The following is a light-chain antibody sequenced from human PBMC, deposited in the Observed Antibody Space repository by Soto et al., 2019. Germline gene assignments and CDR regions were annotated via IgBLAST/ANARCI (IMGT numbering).Light chain of an antibody. Sequence: QSVLTQPPSASGTPGQSVTISCSGSSSNIGRNTVNWYQKFPGTAPKLLIYRNIQRHSGVPDRFSGSKFGTSASLAISGLRSEDEADYYCATWDDSLYVFGTGTKVTVL. J-gene: IGLJ1*01. V-gene: IGLV1-44*01. CDR3: ATWDDSLYV. CDR1: SSNIGRNT. CDR2: RNI.